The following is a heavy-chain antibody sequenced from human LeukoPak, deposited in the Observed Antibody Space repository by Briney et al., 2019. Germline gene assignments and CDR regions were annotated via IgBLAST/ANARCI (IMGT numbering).Heavy chain of an antibody. CDR1: GFTFSSYA. V-gene: IGHV3-23*01. D-gene: IGHD3-22*01. CDR3: AKDKWYYYDSSGYYHDY. CDR2: ISGSGGST. Sequence: GASLRLSYAASGFTFSSYAMSWVRQAPGKGLEWVSAISGSGGSTYYADSVKGRFTTSRDNSKNTLYLQMNSLRAEDTAVYYCAKDKWYYYDSSGYYHDYWGQGTLVTVSS. J-gene: IGHJ4*02.